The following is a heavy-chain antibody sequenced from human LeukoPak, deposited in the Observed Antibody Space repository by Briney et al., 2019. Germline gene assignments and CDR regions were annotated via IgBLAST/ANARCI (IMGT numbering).Heavy chain of an antibody. CDR2: ISSSGSTI. D-gene: IGHD6-13*01. J-gene: IGHJ4*02. CDR3: ARPTGYSSSWYYFDY. Sequence: GGSLRLSCAASGFTFSDYYMSWIRQAPGKGLEWVSYISSSGSTIYYADSVKGRFTISRGNAKNSLYLQMNSLRAEDTAVYYCARPTGYSSSWYYFDYWGQGTLVTVSS. CDR1: GFTFSDYY. V-gene: IGHV3-11*01.